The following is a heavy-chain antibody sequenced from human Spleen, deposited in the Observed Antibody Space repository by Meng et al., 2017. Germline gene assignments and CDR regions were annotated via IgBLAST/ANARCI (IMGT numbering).Heavy chain of an antibody. V-gene: IGHV1-2*06. CDR3: ASYYLGCY. CDR1: GYTFNSYD. J-gene: IGHJ4*02. CDR2: INPNSGGT. D-gene: IGHD1-26*01. Sequence: QVQVVPSGSAVQRPGASVKVSCKATGYTFNSYDINGVRQAPGQGLEWIGRINPNSGGTNYAQKFQGRVTMTRDTSISTAYMELSRLRSDDTAIYYCASYYLGCYWGQGTLVTVSS.